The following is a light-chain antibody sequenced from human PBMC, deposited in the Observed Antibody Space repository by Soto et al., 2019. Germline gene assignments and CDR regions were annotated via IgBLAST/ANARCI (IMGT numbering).Light chain of an antibody. V-gene: IGKV3-15*01. CDR1: QSVSSN. CDR3: QQYNNWPLT. J-gene: IGKJ4*01. Sequence: EIVMTQSPAPLSVSPGERAPLSCMASQSVSSNLAWYQQKPGQAPRLLIYGASTRATGIPARFSGSGSGTEFTLTISSLQSEDFAVYYCQQYNNWPLTFGGGTKVDIK. CDR2: GAS.